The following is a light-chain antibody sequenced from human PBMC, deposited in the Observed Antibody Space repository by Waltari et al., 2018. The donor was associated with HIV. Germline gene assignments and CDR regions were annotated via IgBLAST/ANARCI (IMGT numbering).Light chain of an antibody. V-gene: IGKV3-11*01. CDR2: DAS. CDR3: QQRSNWPPVT. Sequence: EIVFTQSPAPLSLSRGEGGSLSCRASQRVSTYLAWYQQKPGQAPSLLIYDASNRATGIPARFSGSGSGTDFTLTISSLEPEDFAIYYCQQRSNWPPVTFGGGTKVEIK. J-gene: IGKJ4*01. CDR1: QRVSTY.